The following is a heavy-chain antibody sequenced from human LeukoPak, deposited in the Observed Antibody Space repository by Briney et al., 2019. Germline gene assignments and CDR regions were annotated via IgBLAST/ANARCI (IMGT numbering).Heavy chain of an antibody. CDR3: VRGYYYHYMDV. CDR1: GFTFNNYW. J-gene: IGHJ6*03. Sequence: GGSLRLSCAASGFTFNNYWMNWVRQAPGKGLEWVANIKQDGSEKCYVDSVKGRFTISRDNAKNSLYLQMNALRTDDTAVYYCVRGYYYHYMDVWGKGTTVTVSS. V-gene: IGHV3-7*01. CDR2: IKQDGSEK.